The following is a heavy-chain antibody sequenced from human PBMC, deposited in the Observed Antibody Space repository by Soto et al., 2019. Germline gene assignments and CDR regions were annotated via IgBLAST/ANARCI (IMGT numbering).Heavy chain of an antibody. J-gene: IGHJ5*02. CDR1: GGSISSGNYY. CDR2: ISYSGSA. V-gene: IGHV4-61*01. CDR3: AIMAWELENWFDP. D-gene: IGHD3-10*01. Sequence: PSETLCLTCTVSGGSISSGNYYWSWIRQPPGKGLEWIGFISYSGSAYYNPSLKSRVTISVDTSTNQFSLKMSSVTAADTAVYSCAIMAWELENWFDPWGQGTLVTVSS.